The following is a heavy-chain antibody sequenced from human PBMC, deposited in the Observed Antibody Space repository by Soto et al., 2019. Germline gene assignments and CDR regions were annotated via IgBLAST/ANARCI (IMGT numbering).Heavy chain of an antibody. CDR2: ISAYSGDT. CDR1: GYSFTNYP. V-gene: IGHV1-18*01. CDR3: ARAITVMFLAPAD. Sequence: QVNLVQSGAEVRKPGASVKVSCKASGYSFTNYPIAWVRRAPGQGLEWMGWISAYSGDTNYAQKFQGRVTMTRDTTTTAAYLELRSLRSDDTAVDYCARAITVMFLAPADWGHGTLVTVSS. D-gene: IGHD5-12*01. J-gene: IGHJ4*01.